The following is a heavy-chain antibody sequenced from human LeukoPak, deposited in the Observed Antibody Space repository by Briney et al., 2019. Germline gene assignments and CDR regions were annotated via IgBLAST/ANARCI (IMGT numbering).Heavy chain of an antibody. CDR1: GYTFTSYN. V-gene: IGHV1-8*01. D-gene: IGHD1-26*01. J-gene: IGHJ5*02. CDR3: ARSELRSVDWFDP. CDR2: TNPNSGNT. Sequence: ASVKVSCKASGYTFTSYNINWARQATGQGLEWMGWTNPNSGNTGYAQKFQGRVTMTRNTSISTAYMELSSLRSEDTAVYYCARSELRSVDWFDPWGQGTLVTVSS.